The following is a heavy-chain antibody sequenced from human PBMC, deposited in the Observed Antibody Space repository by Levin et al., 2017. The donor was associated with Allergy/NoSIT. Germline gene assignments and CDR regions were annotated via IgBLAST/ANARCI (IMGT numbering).Heavy chain of an antibody. CDR3: AKRGHYGDCLDY. J-gene: IGHJ4*02. CDR2: ISYDGNNK. CDR1: GFTFSSYG. D-gene: IGHD4-17*01. V-gene: IGHV3-30*18. Sequence: QSGGSLRLSCAASGFTFSSYGMHWVRQAPGKGLEWVAVISYDGNNKYYADSVKGRFTISRDNSKNTLYLQMNSLRAEDTAVYYCAKRGHYGDCLDYWGQGTLVTVSS.